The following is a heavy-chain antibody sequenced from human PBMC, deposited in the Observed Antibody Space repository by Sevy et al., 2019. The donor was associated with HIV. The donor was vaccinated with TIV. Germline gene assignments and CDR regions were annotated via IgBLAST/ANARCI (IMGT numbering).Heavy chain of an antibody. D-gene: IGHD3-22*01. CDR1: GLTFSSYA. CDR2: ISGSGGST. J-gene: IGHJ4*02. Sequence: GGSLRLSCAASGLTFSSYAMSWVRQAPGKGLEWVSAISGSGGSTYYADSVKGRFTISRDNFKNTLYLQMNSLRAEDTAVYYCAILGTYYYDGSGYYYQVPSDYWGQRTLVTVSS. CDR3: AILGTYYYDGSGYYYQVPSDY. V-gene: IGHV3-23*01.